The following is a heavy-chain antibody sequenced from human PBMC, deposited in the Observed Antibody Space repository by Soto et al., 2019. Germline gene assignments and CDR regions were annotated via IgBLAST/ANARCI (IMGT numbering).Heavy chain of an antibody. V-gene: IGHV2-5*02. CDR2: IYWDDDK. Sequence: QITLKESGPTLVKPTQTLTLTCTFSGFSLSTSGVGVGWIRQPPGKALEWLALIYWDDDKRYSPSLKSMLTITKDTSKNQVVLTMTNMDPVDTATYYCAHIGWFGELLPFDHWGQGTLVTVSS. J-gene: IGHJ4*02. CDR3: AHIGWFGELLPFDH. D-gene: IGHD3-10*01. CDR1: GFSLSTSGVG.